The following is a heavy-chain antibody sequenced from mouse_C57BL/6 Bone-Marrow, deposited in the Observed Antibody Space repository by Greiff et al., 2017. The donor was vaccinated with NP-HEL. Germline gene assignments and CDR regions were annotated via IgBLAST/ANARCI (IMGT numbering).Heavy chain of an antibody. D-gene: IGHD2-3*01. J-gene: IGHJ3*01. V-gene: IGHV1-55*01. Sequence: VQLLQPGAGLVKPGASLKMSCAASGFTFTSYWITWVPQRPGQGLEWFGVIYPGSGCTNYTEKFKSRATLTVDTSSSTAYMQLSSLTSEDSAVYYGARGDGYSAWFAYWGQGTLVTVTA. CDR2: IYPGSGCT. CDR1: GFTFTSYW. CDR3: ARGDGYSAWFAY.